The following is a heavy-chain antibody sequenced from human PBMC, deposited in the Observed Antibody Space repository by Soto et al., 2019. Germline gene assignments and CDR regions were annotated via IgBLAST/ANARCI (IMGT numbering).Heavy chain of an antibody. CDR1: GYTFTSYA. Sequence: ASVKVSCKDSGYTFTSYAMHWVRQAPGQRLEWMGWINAGNGNTKYSQKFQGRVTITRDTSASTAYMELSSLRSEDTAVYYCAKDVGLVGATSTIHYYYYGMDVWGQGTTVTVSS. J-gene: IGHJ6*02. D-gene: IGHD1-26*01. CDR3: AKDVGLVGATSTIHYYYYGMDV. V-gene: IGHV1-3*01. CDR2: INAGNGNT.